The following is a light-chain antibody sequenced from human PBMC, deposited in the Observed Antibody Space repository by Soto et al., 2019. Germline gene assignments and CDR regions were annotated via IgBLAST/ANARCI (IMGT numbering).Light chain of an antibody. Sequence: QSALTQPASVSGSPVQSITISCTGTSSDVGSYNLVSWYQQHPGKAPKLMIYEGSKRPSGVSNRFSGSKSGNTDSLTISGLQAEDEADYYCCSYAGIPWVFGGGTKLTVL. J-gene: IGLJ3*02. V-gene: IGLV2-23*01. CDR3: CSYAGIPWV. CDR2: EGS. CDR1: SSDVGSYNL.